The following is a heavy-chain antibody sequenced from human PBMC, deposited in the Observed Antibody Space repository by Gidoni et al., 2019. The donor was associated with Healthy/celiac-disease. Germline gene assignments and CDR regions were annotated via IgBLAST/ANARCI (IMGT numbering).Heavy chain of an antibody. CDR3: AKVGAISSGWYLYYYMDV. CDR1: GFTFSSYG. V-gene: IGHV3-30*18. CDR2: ISYDGSNK. Sequence: QVQLVESGGGVVQPGRSLRLSCAASGFTFSSYGMHWVRQAPGKGLEWVAVISYDGSNKYYADSVKGRFTISRDNSKNTLYLQMNSLRAEDTAVYYCAKVGAISSGWYLYYYMDVWGKGTTVTVSS. J-gene: IGHJ6*03. D-gene: IGHD6-19*01.